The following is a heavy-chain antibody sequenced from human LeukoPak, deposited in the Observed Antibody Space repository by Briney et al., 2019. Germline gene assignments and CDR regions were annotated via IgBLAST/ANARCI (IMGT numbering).Heavy chain of an antibody. Sequence: PSETLSLTCTVSGGSISSYYWSWIRQPPGKGLGWIGYIYYSGSTNYNPSLKSRVTISVDTSKNQFSLKLSSVTAADTAVYYCARAHTGMDVWGQGTTVTVSS. CDR2: IYYSGST. CDR1: GGSISSYY. J-gene: IGHJ6*02. CDR3: ARAHTGMDV. V-gene: IGHV4-59*01.